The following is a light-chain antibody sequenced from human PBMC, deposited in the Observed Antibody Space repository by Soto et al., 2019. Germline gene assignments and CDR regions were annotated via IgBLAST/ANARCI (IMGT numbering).Light chain of an antibody. CDR3: QQYNNWPLT. CDR2: GAS. CDR1: QSVRHN. Sequence: EIVMTQSPATLSVSPGERAKFSCRASQSVRHNLAWFQQKPGQAPRLLIYGASTRATGIPARFSGSGSGTEFTLTISRLQSEDFAVYYCQQYNNWPLTFGGGSKVEIK. V-gene: IGKV3-15*01. J-gene: IGKJ4*01.